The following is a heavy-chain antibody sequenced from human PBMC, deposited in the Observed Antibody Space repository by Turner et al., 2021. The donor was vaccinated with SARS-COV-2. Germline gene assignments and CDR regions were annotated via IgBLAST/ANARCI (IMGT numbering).Heavy chain of an antibody. D-gene: IGHD2-15*01. CDR1: GFTFSSYG. Sequence: QVQLVESGGGVVQPGRSLRLSCAASGFTFSSYGMHWVRQAPGKGLEWVAVISYDGSNKYYADSVKGRFTISRDNSKNTLYLQMNSLRAEDTGVYYCAREFEDIIGYYGMDAWGQGTTVTVSS. V-gene: IGHV3-30*03. CDR3: AREFEDIIGYYGMDA. CDR2: ISYDGSNK. J-gene: IGHJ6*02.